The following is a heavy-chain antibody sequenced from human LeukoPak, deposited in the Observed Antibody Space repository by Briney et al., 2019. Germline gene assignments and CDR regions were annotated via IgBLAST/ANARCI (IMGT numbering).Heavy chain of an antibody. V-gene: IGHV1-46*01. CDR2: INPSGGST. Sequence: ASVKVSCKASGYTFTSYYMHWVRQAPGQGLEWMGIINPSGGSTSYAQKFQERVTITRDMSTSTAYMELSSLRSEDTAVYYCAGGYCSSTSCYNYGMDVWGQGTTVTVSS. CDR1: GYTFTSYY. D-gene: IGHD2-2*01. CDR3: AGGYCSSTSCYNYGMDV. J-gene: IGHJ6*02.